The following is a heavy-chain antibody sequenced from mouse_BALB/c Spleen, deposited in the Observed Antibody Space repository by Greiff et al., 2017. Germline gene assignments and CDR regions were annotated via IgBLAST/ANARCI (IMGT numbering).Heavy chain of an antibody. CDR2: ISYSGST. D-gene: IGHD3-1*01. V-gene: IGHV3-2*02. Sequence: EVQLQESGPGLVKPSQSLSLTCTVTGYSITSDYAWYWIRQFPGNKLEWMGYISYSGSTSYNPSLKSRISITRDTSKNQFFLQLNSVTTEDTATYYCARSGYPYAMDYWGQGTSVTVSS. J-gene: IGHJ4*01. CDR1: GYSITSDYA. CDR3: ARSGYPYAMDY.